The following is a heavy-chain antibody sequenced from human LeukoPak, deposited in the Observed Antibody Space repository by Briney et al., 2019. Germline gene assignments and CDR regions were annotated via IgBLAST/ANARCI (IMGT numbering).Heavy chain of an antibody. J-gene: IGHJ6*03. CDR1: GGSFSGYY. CDR3: ARGSFVVVPAAMWYYYYYYMDV. Sequence: SETLSLTCAVYGGSFSGYYWSWIRKPPGKGLEWIGEINHSGSTNYNPSLKSRVTISVVTSKNQFSLKLSSVTAADTAVYYCARGSFVVVPAAMWYYYYYYMDVWGKGTTVTVSS. CDR2: INHSGST. V-gene: IGHV4-34*01. D-gene: IGHD2-2*01.